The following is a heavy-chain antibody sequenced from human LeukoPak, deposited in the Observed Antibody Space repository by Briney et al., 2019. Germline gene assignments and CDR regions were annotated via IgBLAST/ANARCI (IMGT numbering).Heavy chain of an antibody. V-gene: IGHV3-48*03. CDR1: GFTFSSYD. CDR2: INSSGSTK. Sequence: GGSLRLTCAASGFTFSSYDMNWVRQAPGKGLEWVSYINSSGSTKYYADSVKGRFTISRDNAKNSLYLQMNSLRAEDTAVYYCARDDYYDSSGYYLPSYYYYGMDVWGQGTTVTVSS. J-gene: IGHJ6*02. D-gene: IGHD3-22*01. CDR3: ARDDYYDSSGYYLPSYYYYGMDV.